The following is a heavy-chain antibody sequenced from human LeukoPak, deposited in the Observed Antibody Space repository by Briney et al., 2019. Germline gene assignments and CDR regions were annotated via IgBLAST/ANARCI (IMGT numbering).Heavy chain of an antibody. CDR1: GFTFSSYS. J-gene: IGHJ4*02. V-gene: IGHV3-21*04. D-gene: IGHD3-10*01. CDR2: ISSSSSYI. CDR3: AKRGPIYSSTPGNYFDY. Sequence: GGSPRLSCAASGFTFSSYSMNWVRQAPGKGLEWVSSISSSSSYIYYADSVRGRFTISRDNSKNTLYLQMKALRDEDTATYYCAKRGPIYSSTPGNYFDYWGQGTLVTVSS.